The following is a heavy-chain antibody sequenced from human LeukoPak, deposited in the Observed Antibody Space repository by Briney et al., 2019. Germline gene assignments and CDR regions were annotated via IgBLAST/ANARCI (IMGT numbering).Heavy chain of an antibody. D-gene: IGHD2-8*01. J-gene: IGHJ6*02. CDR3: ARVVRSDSFDYDYYYAMDV. CDR2: ISDYNGNT. CDR1: GFTFTRYS. V-gene: IGHV1-18*01. Sequence: ASVKVFCKASGFTFTRYSITWVRQAPGKGHQWMGWISDYNGNTNYAQQYQRRVTMTPDTSTRTAYMQLRSLTSDDTAVYYCARVVRSDSFDYDYYYAMDVWGQGTTVTVSS.